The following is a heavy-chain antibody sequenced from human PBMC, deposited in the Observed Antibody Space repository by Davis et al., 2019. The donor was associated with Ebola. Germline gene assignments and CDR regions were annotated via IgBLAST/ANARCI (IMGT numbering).Heavy chain of an antibody. CDR1: GFTFSRFG. CDR3: AKTDTAVAGYFYFGMDV. D-gene: IGHD6-19*01. CDR2: TSSSSSNR. V-gene: IGHV3-21*04. Sequence: GGSLRLSCAASGFTFSRFGMNWVRQAPGKGLEWVSFTSSSSSNRFYADSVKGRFTISRDNAKNSLFLQMNSLRVEDTALYYCAKTDTAVAGYFYFGMDVWGQGTTVTVSS. J-gene: IGHJ6*02.